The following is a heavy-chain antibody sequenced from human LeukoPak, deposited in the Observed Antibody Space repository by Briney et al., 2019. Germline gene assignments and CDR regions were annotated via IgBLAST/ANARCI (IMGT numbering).Heavy chain of an antibody. Sequence: PGGALRLSCVASGFTFSKYNMGAVREAPGRGLEWGANIKQGGTNKNYVDAVKGRTSICRDNEKTSLYIKMGSLRAEDTAVYYCARGLAVGVGAYNYWGQGTLVTVSS. CDR1: GFTFSKYN. V-gene: IGHV3-7*01. J-gene: IGHJ4*02. CDR3: ARGLAVGVGAYNY. D-gene: IGHD2-8*01. CDR2: IKQGGTNK.